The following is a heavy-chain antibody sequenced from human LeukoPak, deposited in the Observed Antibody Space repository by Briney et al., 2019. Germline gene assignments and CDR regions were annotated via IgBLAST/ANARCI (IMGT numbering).Heavy chain of an antibody. Sequence: GASVKVSCKASGYTFTGYYMHWVRQAPGQGLEWMGWINPNSGGTNYAQKLQGRVTMTTDTSTSTAYMELRSLRSDDTAVYYCARGGGYSYGYRVAGAFDIWGQGTMVTVSS. CDR3: ARGGGYSYGYRVAGAFDI. V-gene: IGHV1-2*02. D-gene: IGHD5-18*01. CDR1: GYTFTGYY. J-gene: IGHJ3*02. CDR2: INPNSGGT.